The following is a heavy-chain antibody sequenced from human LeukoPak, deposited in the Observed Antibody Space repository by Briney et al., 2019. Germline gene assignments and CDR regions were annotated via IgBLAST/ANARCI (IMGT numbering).Heavy chain of an antibody. D-gene: IGHD6-19*01. CDR2: IYSGGST. Sequence: GGSLRLSCAASGFTVSSNYMSWVRQAPGKGLEWVSVIYSGGSTYYADSVKGRFTISRDNSKNTLYLQMNSLRAEDTAVYYCARDPSISSGWYNPYYYGMDVWGQGTTVTVSS. CDR1: GFTVSSNY. J-gene: IGHJ6*02. V-gene: IGHV3-53*01. CDR3: ARDPSISSGWYNPYYYGMDV.